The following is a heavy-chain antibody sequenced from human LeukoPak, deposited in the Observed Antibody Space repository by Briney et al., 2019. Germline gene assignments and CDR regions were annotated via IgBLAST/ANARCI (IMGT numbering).Heavy chain of an antibody. V-gene: IGHV3-23*01. CDR1: GLTFSDYS. Sequence: PGGSLRLSCAVSGLTFSDYSMTWVRQAPGKGLFWVSGISAGGGSTYYADSVKGRFTISRDNSRNTLYLQMNSLSAEDTAVYYCAKDAADPEYWGQGTLVAVSS. J-gene: IGHJ4*02. CDR2: ISAGGGST. D-gene: IGHD6-13*01. CDR3: AKDAADPEY.